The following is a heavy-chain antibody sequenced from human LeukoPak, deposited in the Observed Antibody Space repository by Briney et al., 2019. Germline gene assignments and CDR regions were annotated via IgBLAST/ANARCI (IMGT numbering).Heavy chain of an antibody. CDR1: GFTFSSYA. CDR3: ARGPYGDYSFDY. J-gene: IGHJ4*02. V-gene: IGHV3-30-3*01. Sequence: GGSLRLSCAASGFTFSSYAMHWVRQAPGKGLEWVAVISYDGSIKYYADSVKGRFTISRDNSKNTLYLQMNSLRAEDTAVYYCARGPYGDYSFDYWGQGTLVTVSS. CDR2: ISYDGSIK. D-gene: IGHD4-17*01.